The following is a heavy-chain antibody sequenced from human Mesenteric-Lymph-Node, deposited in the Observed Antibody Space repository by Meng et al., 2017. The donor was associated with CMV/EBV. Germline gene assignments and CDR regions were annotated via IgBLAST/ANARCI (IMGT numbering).Heavy chain of an antibody. Sequence: GESLKISCAASGIIFSSYAMTWVRQAPGKGLEWVSAIGGSGHNTYYADSVKGRFTISRDNSENTLYLQMNSLRAEDTAIYYCAKVFYDFWSGYPYYFDYWGHGTLVTVSS. CDR2: IGGSGHNT. CDR3: AKVFYDFWSGYPYYFDY. V-gene: IGHV3-23*01. J-gene: IGHJ4*01. D-gene: IGHD3-3*01. CDR1: GIIFSSYA.